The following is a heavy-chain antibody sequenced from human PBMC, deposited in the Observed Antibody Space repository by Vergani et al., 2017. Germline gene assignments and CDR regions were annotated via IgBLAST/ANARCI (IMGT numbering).Heavy chain of an antibody. V-gene: IGHV1-69*06. Sequence: QVQLVQSGAEVKKPGSSVKVSCKASGGTFSSYAISWVRQAPGQGLEWMGGIIPIFGTANYAQKFQGRVTITADKSTSTAYMELSSLRSEDTAVYYCARAQRRITMVRGGQKNWFDPWGQGTLVTVSS. CDR1: GGTFSSYA. CDR3: ARAQRRITMVRGGQKNWFDP. D-gene: IGHD3-10*01. CDR2: IIPIFGTA. J-gene: IGHJ5*02.